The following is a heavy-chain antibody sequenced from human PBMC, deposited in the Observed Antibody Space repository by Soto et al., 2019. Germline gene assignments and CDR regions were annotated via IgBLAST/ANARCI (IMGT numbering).Heavy chain of an antibody. CDR2: IWYDGSNK. Sequence: QVQLVESGGGVVQPGRSLRLSCAASGFTFSSYGMHWVRQAPGKGLEWVAVIWYDGSNKYYADSVNGRFTISRDNSKNTLYLQMNSLRAEDTAVYYCARDDDYVWGSYRYPYWYFDLWGRGTLVTVSS. V-gene: IGHV3-33*01. J-gene: IGHJ2*01. D-gene: IGHD3-16*02. CDR1: GFTFSSYG. CDR3: ARDDDYVWGSYRYPYWYFDL.